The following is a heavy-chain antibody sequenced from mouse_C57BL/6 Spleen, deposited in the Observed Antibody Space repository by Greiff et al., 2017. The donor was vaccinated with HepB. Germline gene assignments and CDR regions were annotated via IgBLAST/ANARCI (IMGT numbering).Heavy chain of an antibody. J-gene: IGHJ1*03. CDR1: GYTFTSYW. CDR3: ARYGYRMYFDV. D-gene: IGHD2-2*01. V-gene: IGHV1-69*01. CDR2: IDPSDSYT. Sequence: QQPGAELVMPGASVKLSCKASGYTFTSYWMHWVKQRPGQGLEWIGEIDPSDSYTNYNQKFKGKSTLTVDKSSSTAYMQLSSLTSEDSAVYYCARYGYRMYFDVWGTGTTVTVSS.